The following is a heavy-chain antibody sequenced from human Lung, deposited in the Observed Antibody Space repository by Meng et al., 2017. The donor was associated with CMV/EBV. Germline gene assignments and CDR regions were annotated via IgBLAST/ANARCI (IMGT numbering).Heavy chain of an antibody. D-gene: IGHD6-6*01. CDR2: INPNSGGT. Sequence: ASXXVSXKSSGYTFTGYYMHWVRQAPGQGLEWMGCINPNSGGTNYAQKFQGRITMTRDTSISTAYMELSRLKSDDTAVYYCARGGGYSSSSAYGMDVWGQGTTVTVSS. CDR1: GYTFTGYY. V-gene: IGHV1-2*02. J-gene: IGHJ6*02. CDR3: ARGGGYSSSSAYGMDV.